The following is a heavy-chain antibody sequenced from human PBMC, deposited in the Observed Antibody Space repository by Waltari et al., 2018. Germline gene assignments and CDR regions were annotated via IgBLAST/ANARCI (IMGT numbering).Heavy chain of an antibody. D-gene: IGHD6-13*01. CDR1: GGSFSGYY. Sequence: QVQLQQWGAGLLKPSETLSLTCAVYGGSFSGYYWSWIRQPPGKGLEWIGEINHSGSTNYNPSRKSRVTISVDTSKNQFSLKLSSVTAADTAVYYCATSGYSSSWYGGVFDYWGQGTLVTVSS. CDR3: ATSGYSSSWYGGVFDY. CDR2: INHSGST. V-gene: IGHV4-34*01. J-gene: IGHJ4*02.